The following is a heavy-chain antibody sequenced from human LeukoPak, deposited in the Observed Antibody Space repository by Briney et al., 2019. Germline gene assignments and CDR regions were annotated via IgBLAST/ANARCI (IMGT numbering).Heavy chain of an antibody. CDR1: AGSISGYY. Sequence: PSETLSLTCTVSAGSISGYYWSWIRQPPGKGLEGIGYIYYSGSTNYNPSLKSRVTISVDTSKNQFSLKLSSVTAADTAVYYCARGCSAGTPHTWFDPWGQGTLVTVSS. J-gene: IGHJ5*02. V-gene: IGHV4-59*01. CDR2: IYYSGST. CDR3: ARGCSAGTPHTWFDP. D-gene: IGHD6-13*01.